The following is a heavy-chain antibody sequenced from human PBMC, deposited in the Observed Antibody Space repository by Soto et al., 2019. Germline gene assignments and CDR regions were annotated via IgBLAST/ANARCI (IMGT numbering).Heavy chain of an antibody. Sequence: LRLSCAASGFTFNTYAMSWVRQAPGKGLEWVSTISGSGGSTYYADSVKGRFTISRDNSKNTLYLQMNSLRAEDTAVYYCAGGEDAFDIWGQGTMVTVSS. V-gene: IGHV3-23*01. CDR3: AGGEDAFDI. CDR2: ISGSGGST. CDR1: GFTFNTYA. D-gene: IGHD2-21*01. J-gene: IGHJ3*02.